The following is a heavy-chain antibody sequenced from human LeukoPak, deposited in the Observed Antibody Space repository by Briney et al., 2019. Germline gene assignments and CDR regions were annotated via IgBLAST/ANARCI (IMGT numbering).Heavy chain of an antibody. CDR3: ARGRNYYESSGFYYYFDY. Sequence: SETLSLTRTVSGGSFSGFYWNWIRQPPGKGLEWAGEIHSSGRTNYNPSLKSRLTLSVDTPKYQFSLKLSSVTAADTAVYYCARGRNYYESSGFYYYFDYWGQGTLVTVAS. D-gene: IGHD3-22*01. CDR2: IHSSGRT. V-gene: IGHV4-34*01. CDR1: GGSFSGFY. J-gene: IGHJ4*02.